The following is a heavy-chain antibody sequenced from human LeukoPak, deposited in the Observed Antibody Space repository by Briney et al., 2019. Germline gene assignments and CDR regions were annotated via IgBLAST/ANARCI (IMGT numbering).Heavy chain of an antibody. J-gene: IGHJ4*02. Sequence: ASVKVSCKASGYTFTGYNMRLVRQAPGQGLEWMGWINPNSGDINYAQKFQGMVTMTRDTSISTAYVELSRLRSDDTSVYFCARVTDTADYWGQGTLVTVSS. D-gene: IGHD5-18*01. CDR3: ARVTDTADY. V-gene: IGHV1-2*02. CDR1: GYTFTGYN. CDR2: INPNSGDI.